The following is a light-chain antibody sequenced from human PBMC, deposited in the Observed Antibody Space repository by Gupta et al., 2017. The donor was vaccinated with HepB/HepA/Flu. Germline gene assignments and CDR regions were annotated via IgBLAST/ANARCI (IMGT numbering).Light chain of an antibody. Sequence: QSVVTHPPSASGTPGQTVTISCSGRRSNIGSTYVDWYRQVPGAAPEVLIHRNDQRPSGVPDRVSGSKSGTSASLAISGLRSDDEADYYCAVWDDSLSGFLFGGGTKLTVL. CDR3: AVWDDSLSGFL. CDR1: RSNIGSTY. J-gene: IGLJ2*01. CDR2: RND. V-gene: IGLV1-47*01.